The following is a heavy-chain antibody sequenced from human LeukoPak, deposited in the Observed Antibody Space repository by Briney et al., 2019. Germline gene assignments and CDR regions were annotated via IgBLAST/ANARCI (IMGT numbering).Heavy chain of an antibody. V-gene: IGHV3-74*01. CDR2: ISGDGSSA. CDR1: GFTFSSYW. Sequence: GGSLRHSCAASGFTFSSYWMHWVRQAPGKGLVWVSRISGDGSSAIYADSVKGRFTISRDNAKNTLYLQMNSLRAEDTAVYYCLPMVRGVNWGQGTLVTVSS. J-gene: IGHJ4*02. D-gene: IGHD3-10*01. CDR3: LPMVRGVN.